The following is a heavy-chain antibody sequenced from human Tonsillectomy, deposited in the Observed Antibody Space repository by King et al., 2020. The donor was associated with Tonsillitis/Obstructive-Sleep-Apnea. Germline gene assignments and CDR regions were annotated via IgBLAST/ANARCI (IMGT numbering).Heavy chain of an antibody. V-gene: IGHV3-7*04. CDR2: IKEDESEK. D-gene: IGHD3-10*01. J-gene: IGHJ6*03. CDR1: GFTFRSYL. CDR3: ARAETGSYYYHMDV. Sequence: DEQLVQSGGGFVQPGGSLRLSCAASGFTFRSYLMSWVRQAPGKGLEWVAHIKEDESEKKYVDSVKGRFTISRDNRKKLLYLQMNGLRVEDTAVYYCARAETGSYYYHMDVWGKGTTVTVSS.